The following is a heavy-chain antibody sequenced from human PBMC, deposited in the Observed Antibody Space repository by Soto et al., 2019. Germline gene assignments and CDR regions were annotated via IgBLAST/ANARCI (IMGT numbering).Heavy chain of an antibody. V-gene: IGHV3-30*18. CDR3: AKMPMNRVDRYYYYGMDV. J-gene: IGHJ6*02. Sequence: QVQLVESGGGVVQPGRSLRLSCAASGLTFSSYGMHWVRQAPGKGLEWVAVISYDGSNKYYADSVKGRFTISRDNSKNTLYLQMNSLRAEDTAVYYCAKMPMNRVDRYYYYGMDVRGQGTTVTVSS. CDR1: GLTFSSYG. CDR2: ISYDGSNK. D-gene: IGHD2-15*01.